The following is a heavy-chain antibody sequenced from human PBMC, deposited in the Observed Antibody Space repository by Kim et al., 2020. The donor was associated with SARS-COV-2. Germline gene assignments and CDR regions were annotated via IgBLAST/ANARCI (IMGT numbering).Heavy chain of an antibody. CDR2: IIPIFGTA. Sequence: SVKVSCKASGGTFSSYAISWVRQAPGQGLEWMGGIIPIFGTANYAQKFQGRVTITADESTSTAYMELSSLRSEDTAVYYCARDRYYYGSGSYGMDVWGQGTTVTVSS. CDR3: ARDRYYYGSGSYGMDV. J-gene: IGHJ6*02. CDR1: GGTFSSYA. D-gene: IGHD3-10*01. V-gene: IGHV1-69*13.